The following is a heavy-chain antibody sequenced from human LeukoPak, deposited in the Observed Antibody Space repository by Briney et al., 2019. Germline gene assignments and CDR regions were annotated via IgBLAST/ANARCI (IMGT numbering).Heavy chain of an antibody. D-gene: IGHD4-11*01. V-gene: IGHV3-74*01. CDR2: INSDGSST. CDR1: GFTFSSYW. CDR3: ATVTTSYYYYYGMDV. Sequence: PGGSLRLSCAASGFTFSSYWMHWVRQAPGKGLVWVSRINSDGSSTSYADSVKGRFTISRDNAKNTLYLQMNSLRAEDTAVYYCATVTTSYYYYYGMDVWGQGTTVTVSS. J-gene: IGHJ6*02.